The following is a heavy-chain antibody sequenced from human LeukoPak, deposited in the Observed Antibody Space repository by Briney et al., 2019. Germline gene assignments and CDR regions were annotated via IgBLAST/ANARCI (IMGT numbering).Heavy chain of an antibody. CDR3: ARATTYYYDSSGDGDAFDI. V-gene: IGHV1-69*04. J-gene: IGHJ3*02. CDR1: GGTFSSYA. Sequence: SVKVSCKASGGTFSSYAISWVRQAPGQGLGWMGRIIPILGIANYAQKFQGRVTITADKSTSTAYMELSSLRSEDTAVYYCARATTYYYDSSGDGDAFDIWGQGTMVTVSS. D-gene: IGHD3-22*01. CDR2: IIPILGIA.